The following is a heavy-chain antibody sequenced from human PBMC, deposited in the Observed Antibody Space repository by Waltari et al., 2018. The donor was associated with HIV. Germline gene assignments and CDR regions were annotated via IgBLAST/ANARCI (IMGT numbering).Heavy chain of an antibody. D-gene: IGHD2-15*01. J-gene: IGHJ3*01. CDR3: ARGGCSGRTCYSKSFDL. Sequence: QVQLVQSGAEMKMPESSVKVSCKASGGAFSSYPISWVRQAPGQGLEWMGGIIPKFGETNYEQKFQGRVTISADESTSTVYLELTSLRSDDTAVYHCARGGCSGRTCYSKSFDLWGQGTMVTVSS. CDR2: IIPKFGET. V-gene: IGHV1-69*01. CDR1: GGAFSSYP.